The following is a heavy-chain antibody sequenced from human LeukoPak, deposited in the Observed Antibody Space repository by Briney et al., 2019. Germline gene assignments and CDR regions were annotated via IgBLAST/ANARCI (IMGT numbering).Heavy chain of an antibody. V-gene: IGHV5-10-1*01. J-gene: IGHJ4*02. CDR1: GYSFTSYW. D-gene: IGHD3-9*01. CDR2: IDPSDSYT. CDR3: ARYYDILTGPFDY. Sequence: GESLKISCKGSGYSFTSYWISWVRQMPGKGLEWMGRIDPSDSYTNYSPSFQGHVTISAGKSISTAYLQWSSLKASDTAMYYCARYYDILTGPFDYWGQGTLVTVSS.